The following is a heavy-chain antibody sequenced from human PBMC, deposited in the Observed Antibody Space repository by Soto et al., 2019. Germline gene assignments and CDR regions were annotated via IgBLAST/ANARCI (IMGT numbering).Heavy chain of an antibody. Sequence: QVQLQESGPGLVKPSQTLSLTCTVSGGSISSGGYYWSWIRQHPGTGLEWIGYLYYSGSTYYNPSLTIRVTISVDTSKNQSSLKLSSVTAADTAVYYGARNTVTTFYFDYWGQGTLVTVSS. CDR3: ARNTVTTFYFDY. CDR1: GGSISSGGYY. V-gene: IGHV4-31*03. D-gene: IGHD4-4*01. CDR2: LYYSGST. J-gene: IGHJ4*02.